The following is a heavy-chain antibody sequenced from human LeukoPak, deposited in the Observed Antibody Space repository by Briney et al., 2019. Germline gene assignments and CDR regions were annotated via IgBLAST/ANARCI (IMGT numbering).Heavy chain of an antibody. CDR2: ISNNGGNI. J-gene: IGHJ4*02. Sequence: GGSLRLSCSASGFTFSVYAMHWVRQPPGKGLECVSVISNNGGNIYYADSVKGRFTISRDDSKNTLYLQMNSLRAEDTAVYYCALGTDSSGYRALDYWGQGTLVTVSS. V-gene: IGHV3-64*04. CDR1: GFTFSVYA. D-gene: IGHD3-22*01. CDR3: ALGTDSSGYRALDY.